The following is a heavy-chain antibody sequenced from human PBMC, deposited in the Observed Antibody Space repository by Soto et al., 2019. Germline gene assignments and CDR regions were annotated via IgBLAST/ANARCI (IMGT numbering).Heavy chain of an antibody. CDR1: GFIFSTSGSAFGRYA. J-gene: IGHJ4*02. D-gene: IGHD3-16*01. V-gene: IGHV3-23*01. CDR2: ISGSGVRT. CDR3: ATPAYDY. Sequence: GSLRLSCXASGFIFSTSGSAFGRYAMTWVRQTPGKALEWVSSISGSGVRTYYSDSVRGRFTISRDNSKDRLYLEMNSVRAEDTAVYYCATPAYDYWGQGTLVTVSS.